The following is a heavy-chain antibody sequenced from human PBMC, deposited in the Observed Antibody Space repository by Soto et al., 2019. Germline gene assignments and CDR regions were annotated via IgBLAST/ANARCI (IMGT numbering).Heavy chain of an antibody. CDR2: IGKGGDT. Sequence: EVQLVESGGHLVQPGGSLRLSCGASGFTFSTYDFHWVRQATGKGLEWVSGIGKGGDTYYAGPVKGRFTVSRENAKNSWYLQMNSLRAGDTAVYYCTRGADGFDYWGQGTLVTVSS. CDR1: GFTFSTYD. V-gene: IGHV3-13*01. D-gene: IGHD3-16*01. J-gene: IGHJ4*02. CDR3: TRGADGFDY.